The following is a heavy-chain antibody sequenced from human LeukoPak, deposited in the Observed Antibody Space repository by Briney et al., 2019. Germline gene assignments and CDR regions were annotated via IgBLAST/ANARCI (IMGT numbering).Heavy chain of an antibody. D-gene: IGHD3-10*01. V-gene: IGHV3-23*01. CDR2: IRGNGET. CDR3: AKEPTPGGAFYFDS. J-gene: IGHJ4*02. CDR1: GLSFSSFA. Sequence: GGSLRLSCAASGLSFSSFAMSWVRQGPARGLEWVSSIRGNGETFYADSVKGRFTLSSDSSRNTVYFQLNNLRVEDTAIYYCAKEPTPGGAFYFDSWGQGTLVTVSS.